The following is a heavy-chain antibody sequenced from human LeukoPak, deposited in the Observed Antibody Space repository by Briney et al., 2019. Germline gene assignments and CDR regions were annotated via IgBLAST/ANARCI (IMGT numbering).Heavy chain of an antibody. Sequence: GASVKVSCKASGYTFTSYGISWVRQAPGQGLEWMGWISAYNGNTNYAQKLQGRVTMTTDTSTSTAYMELRSLRSDDTAVYYCARGHQLGIAAAGTPGRYFDYWGQGTLVTVSS. D-gene: IGHD6-13*01. CDR1: GYTFTSYG. V-gene: IGHV1-18*01. J-gene: IGHJ4*02. CDR3: ARGHQLGIAAAGTPGRYFDY. CDR2: ISAYNGNT.